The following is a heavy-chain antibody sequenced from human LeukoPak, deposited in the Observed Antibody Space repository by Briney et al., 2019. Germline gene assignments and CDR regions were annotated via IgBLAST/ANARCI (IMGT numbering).Heavy chain of an antibody. J-gene: IGHJ4*02. CDR2: ISSSGSTI. CDR3: ARIGYSSSWYLYDY. V-gene: IGHV3-48*03. Sequence: GGSLRLSCAASEFSVGSNYMTWVRQAPGKGLEWVSYISSSGSTIYYADSVKGRFTISRDNAKNSLYLQMNSLRAEDTAVYYCARIGYSSSWYLYDYWGQGTLVTVSS. D-gene: IGHD6-13*01. CDR1: EFSVGSNY.